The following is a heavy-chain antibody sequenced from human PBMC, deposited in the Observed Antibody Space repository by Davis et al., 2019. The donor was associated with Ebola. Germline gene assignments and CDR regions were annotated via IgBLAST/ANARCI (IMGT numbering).Heavy chain of an antibody. CDR1: ELTISTFS. CDR2: ISSTSSHI. J-gene: IGHJ4*02. CDR3: AREVGGSRFDY. Sequence: GESLKISCVASELTISTFSMNWVRQAPGKGLEWVSSISSTSSHIYYADSVKGRFTISRDNAKNSLYLQMNSLRDADTAVYYCAREVGGSRFDYWGQGTLVTVSS. D-gene: IGHD1-26*01. V-gene: IGHV3-21*01.